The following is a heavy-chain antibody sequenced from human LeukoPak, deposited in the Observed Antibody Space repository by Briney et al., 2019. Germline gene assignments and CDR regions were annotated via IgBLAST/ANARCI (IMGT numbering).Heavy chain of an antibody. CDR1: GGSFSGYY. J-gene: IGHJ4*02. CDR3: ARVGYCGGDCYPFDY. CDR2: INHRGST. V-gene: IGHV4-34*01. D-gene: IGHD2-21*02. Sequence: SETLSLTCAIYGGSFSGYYWSWIRRPPGKGLEWIGEINHRGSTNYNPSLKSRVTISVDTSTNSFSLELSSVTAADTAVYYCARVGYCGGDCYPFDYWGQGTLTTISS.